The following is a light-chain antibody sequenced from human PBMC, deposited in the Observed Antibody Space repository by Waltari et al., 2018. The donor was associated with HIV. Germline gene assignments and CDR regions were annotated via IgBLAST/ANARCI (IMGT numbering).Light chain of an antibody. CDR3: QQFQTFPLT. CDR1: KGITNA. V-gene: IGKV1-13*02. CDR2: EAS. Sequence: ALQLTQSPSSLSASVGDRVTTTCRTSKGITNAIAWYQQRPRNPTKLLMYEASNLDSVVPSRFSGSGSGTDFTLTISSLQPEDFATYYCQQFQTFPLTFGGGTNIEIK. J-gene: IGKJ4*01.